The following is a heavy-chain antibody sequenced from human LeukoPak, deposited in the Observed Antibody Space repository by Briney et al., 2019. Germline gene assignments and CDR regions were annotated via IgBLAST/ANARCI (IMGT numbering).Heavy chain of an antibody. CDR1: GGSFSGYY. Sequence: PSETLSLTCAVYGGSFSGYYWTWICQPPGKGVEWIGEINHSGSTNYNPSLKSRVTISLDTSKNQFSLELSSVTAADTAVFYCARRLFLTGYYKARWFDPWGQGTLVTVSS. J-gene: IGHJ5*02. V-gene: IGHV4-34*01. D-gene: IGHD3-9*01. CDR2: INHSGST. CDR3: ARRLFLTGYYKARWFDP.